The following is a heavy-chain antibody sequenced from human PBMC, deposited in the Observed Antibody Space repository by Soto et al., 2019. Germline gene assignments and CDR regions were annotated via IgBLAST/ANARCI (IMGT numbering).Heavy chain of an antibody. J-gene: IGHJ6*02. Sequence: ASVKVSCKASGYTFTSYDINWVRQATGQGLEWMGWMNPNSGNTGYAQKFQGRVTMTRNTSISTAYMELSSLRSEDTAVYYCAIARRASKLRYFHWLWTVVLDVWGQGTSVTVS. V-gene: IGHV1-8*01. D-gene: IGHD3-9*01. CDR1: GYTFTSYD. CDR3: AIARRASKLRYFHWLWTVVLDV. CDR2: MNPNSGNT.